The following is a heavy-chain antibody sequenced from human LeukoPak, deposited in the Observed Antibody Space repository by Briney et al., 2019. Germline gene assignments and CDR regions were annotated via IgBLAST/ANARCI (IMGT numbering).Heavy chain of an antibody. J-gene: IGHJ3*01. CDR1: GGSINSYY. Sequence: SETLSLTCTVSGGSINSYYWNWSRQPPGKGLELIGYIYYSGSPTYNPSLKSRVTISVDTTKNQFSLQLSSVTAADTAVYYCAGDVMSTALDAFDVWGQGTMVTVSS. CDR2: IYYSGSP. V-gene: IGHV4-59*01. D-gene: IGHD1-1*01. CDR3: AGDVMSTALDAFDV.